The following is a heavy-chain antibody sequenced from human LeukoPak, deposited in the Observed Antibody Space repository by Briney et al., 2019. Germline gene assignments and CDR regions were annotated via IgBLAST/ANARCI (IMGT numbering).Heavy chain of an antibody. J-gene: IGHJ3*02. D-gene: IGHD3-22*01. CDR1: GGSISSYY. Sequence: SETLSLTCNVSGGSISSYYWSWIRQPAGKGLEWIGRIYTRGSTNYNPSLKSRLTMSVDTSKNQFSLKLSSVTAADTAVYYCARVYYDSSGFEPGGFDIWGQGTMVTVSS. CDR3: ARVYYDSSGFEPGGFDI. CDR2: IYTRGST. V-gene: IGHV4-4*07.